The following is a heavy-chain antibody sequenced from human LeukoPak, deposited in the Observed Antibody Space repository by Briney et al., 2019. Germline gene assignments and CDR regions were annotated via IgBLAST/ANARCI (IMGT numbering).Heavy chain of an antibody. V-gene: IGHV3-74*01. D-gene: IGHD1-26*01. Sequence: PGGSLRLSCAASGFTFSSNWMHWVRQAPGKGLVWVSRINEDGSTTNYADSVKGRSTISRDNAKNTLYLQMNSLRAEDTAVYYCVRDLGGRSGHWGQGTLVTVSS. J-gene: IGHJ4*02. CDR2: INEDGSTT. CDR3: VRDLGGRSGH. CDR1: GFTFSSNW.